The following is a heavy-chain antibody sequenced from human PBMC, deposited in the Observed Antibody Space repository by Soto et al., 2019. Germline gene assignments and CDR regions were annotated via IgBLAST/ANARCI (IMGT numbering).Heavy chain of an antibody. CDR1: GFTFSSYW. V-gene: IGHV3-7*01. CDR2: IKQDGSEK. Sequence: EVQLVESGGGLVQPGGSLRLSCAASGFTFSSYWMSWVRQAPGKGLAWVANIKQDGSEKYYVDSVKGRFTISRDNAKNSLYLQMNSLRAEDTAVYYCASSVVVPAAVLYYFDYWGQGTLVTVSS. CDR3: ASSVVVPAAVLYYFDY. D-gene: IGHD2-2*01. J-gene: IGHJ4*02.